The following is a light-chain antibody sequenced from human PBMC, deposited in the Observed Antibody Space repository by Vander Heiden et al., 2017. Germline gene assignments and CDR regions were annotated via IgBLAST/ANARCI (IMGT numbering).Light chain of an antibody. V-gene: IGKV4-1*01. J-gene: IGKJ1*01. Sequence: DIVLTQSPDSLAVSLGERATINCKSSQSVLSSFNSTNHLSWFRQKPRQPPELLIVWASTRESGVPDRFSGSGSGTDFTLTISNMQAEDVAVYYCEQHSTKTFGQGTKVEIK. CDR1: QSVLSSFNSTNH. CDR3: EQHSTKT. CDR2: WAS.